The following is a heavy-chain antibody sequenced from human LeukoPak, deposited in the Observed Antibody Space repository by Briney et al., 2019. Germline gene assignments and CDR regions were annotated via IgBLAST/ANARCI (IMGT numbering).Heavy chain of an antibody. CDR1: GGSISSGGYY. CDR3: ARGIPAAIFFDY. Sequence: SETLSLTCTVSGGSISSGGYYWSWIRQPPGKGLEWIGYIYHSGSTYYNPSLKSRVTISVDRSKNQFSLKLSSVTAADTAVYYCARGIPAAIFFDYWGQGTLVTVSS. D-gene: IGHD2-2*01. J-gene: IGHJ4*02. V-gene: IGHV4-30-2*01. CDR2: IYHSGST.